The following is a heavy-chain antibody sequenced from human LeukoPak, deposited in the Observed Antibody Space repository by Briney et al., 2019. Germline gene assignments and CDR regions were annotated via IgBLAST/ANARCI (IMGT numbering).Heavy chain of an antibody. CDR3: ARASGSSGWYGLFDY. CDR2: INSDGSST. CDR1: GFTFSSYW. V-gene: IGHV3-74*01. D-gene: IGHD6-19*01. Sequence: GGSLRLSCAASGFTFSSYWMHWVRQAPGTGLVWVSRINSDGSSTSYADSVKGRFTISRDNAKNTLYLQMNSLRAEDTAVYYCARASGSSGWYGLFDYWGQGTLVTVSS. J-gene: IGHJ4*02.